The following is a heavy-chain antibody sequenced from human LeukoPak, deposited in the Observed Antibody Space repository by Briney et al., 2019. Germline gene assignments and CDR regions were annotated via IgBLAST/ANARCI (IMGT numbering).Heavy chain of an antibody. CDR1: GFTVSSNY. V-gene: IGHV3-53*01. Sequence: QTGGSLRLSCAASGFTVSSNYMSWVRQAPGKGLEWVSVIYSGGSTYYADSVKGRFTISRDNSKNTLSLQMNSLRAEDTAVYYCAREYSYGYTAPKDAFDIWGQGTMVTVSS. CDR2: IYSGGST. D-gene: IGHD5-18*01. J-gene: IGHJ3*02. CDR3: AREYSYGYTAPKDAFDI.